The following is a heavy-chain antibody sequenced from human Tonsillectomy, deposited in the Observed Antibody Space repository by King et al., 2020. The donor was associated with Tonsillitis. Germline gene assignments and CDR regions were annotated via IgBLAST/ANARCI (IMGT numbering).Heavy chain of an antibody. Sequence: VQLVESGAEVKKPGASVKVSCKASGYTFTSYGISWVRQAPGQGLEWLGWISGYNGYTKFSQKFQGRVTMTTDTSTSTAYMVLRSLRSDDTAVYYCARVDVVVVPNTPNGGWFDPWGQGTLVTVSS. CDR3: ARVDVVVVPNTPNGGWFDP. V-gene: IGHV1-18*01. J-gene: IGHJ5*02. CDR1: GYTFTSYG. CDR2: ISGYNGYT. D-gene: IGHD2-2*01.